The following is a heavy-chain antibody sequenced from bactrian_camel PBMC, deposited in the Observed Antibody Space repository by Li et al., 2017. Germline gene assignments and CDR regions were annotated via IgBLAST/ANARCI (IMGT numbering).Heavy chain of an antibody. D-gene: IGHD7*01. V-gene: IGHV3S10*01. Sequence: DVQLVESGGGLVQSGGSLRLSCVASGFAISGRGMSWVRRPPGKDLEYVATIDSNGKTTFADSVKGRFTISRDNAKNTLYLRMNSLKPEDTAVYYCAVDSSFVTCDGAQGTQVTVS. J-gene: IGHJ4*01. CDR2: IDSNGKT. CDR3: AVDSSFVTCD. CDR1: GFAISGRG.